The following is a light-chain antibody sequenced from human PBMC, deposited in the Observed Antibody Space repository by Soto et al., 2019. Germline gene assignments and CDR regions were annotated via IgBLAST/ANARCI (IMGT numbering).Light chain of an antibody. CDR1: STDVGGYNY. J-gene: IGLJ3*02. V-gene: IGLV2-14*03. Sequence: QSVLTQPASVSASPGQSITISCTGTSTDVGGYNYVSWYQQHPGKAPKLMIYDVTNRPSGVSNRFSGSKSCNTASLTISGVQAEDEAYYYCTSYTSSNTWVFGGGTKLTVL. CDR2: DVT. CDR3: TSYTSSNTWV.